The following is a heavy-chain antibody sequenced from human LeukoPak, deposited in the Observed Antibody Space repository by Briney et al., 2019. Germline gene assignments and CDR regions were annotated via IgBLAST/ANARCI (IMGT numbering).Heavy chain of an antibody. CDR2: IWYDGSSK. Sequence: GGSLRLSCAASGFTFSSYGMHWVRQAPGKGLEWVAVIWYDGSSKYYVDSVKGRFTISRDNSKNTLYLQMNSLRAEDTAVYYCAREAGYSYASSYFDYWGQGTLVTVSS. V-gene: IGHV3-33*01. CDR1: GFTFSSYG. D-gene: IGHD5-18*01. CDR3: AREAGYSYASSYFDY. J-gene: IGHJ4*02.